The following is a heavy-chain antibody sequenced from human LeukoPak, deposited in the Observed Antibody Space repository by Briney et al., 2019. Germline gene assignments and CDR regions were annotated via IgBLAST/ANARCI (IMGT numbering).Heavy chain of an antibody. J-gene: IGHJ5*02. V-gene: IGHV4-4*02. CDR2: IYRTESS. CDR1: GGSISSNNW. CDR3: ARARIAAAGWFDP. D-gene: IGHD6-13*01. Sequence: PSETLSLTCAISGGSISSNNWWSWVRQPPGKGLEYIGEIYRTESSNYNPSLKSRVTISVDKSKNQFSLKLSSVTAADTAVYYCARARIAAAGWFDPWGQGTLVTVSS.